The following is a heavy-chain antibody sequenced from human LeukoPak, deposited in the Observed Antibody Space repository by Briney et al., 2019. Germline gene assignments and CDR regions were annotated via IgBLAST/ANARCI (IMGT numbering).Heavy chain of an antibody. J-gene: IGHJ4*02. V-gene: IGHV4-59*12. Sequence: IPSETLSLTCTVSGGSISSYYWSWIRQPPGKGLEWIGYIYYSGSTNYNPSLKSRVTMSVDTSKNQFSLKLSSVTAADTAVYYCATSSSWYLYYFDYWGQGTLVTVSS. CDR3: ATSSSWYLYYFDY. CDR2: IYYSGST. D-gene: IGHD6-13*01. CDR1: GGSISSYY.